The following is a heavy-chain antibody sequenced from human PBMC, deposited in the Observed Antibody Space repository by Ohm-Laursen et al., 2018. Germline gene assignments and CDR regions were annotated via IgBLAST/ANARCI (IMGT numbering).Heavy chain of an antibody. CDR3: AGSRWGYFQH. J-gene: IGHJ1*01. V-gene: IGHV2-70*12. CDR1: GFSLSTNKMC. CDR2: IDWDDDK. Sequence: PTQTLTLTCTFSGFSLSTNKMCVNWIRQPPGKALEWLGRIDWDDDKYYSTSLKTRLTISKDTSKNQVVLTMTNMDPVDTATYYCAGSRWGYFQHWGQGTLVTVSS. D-gene: IGHD4-23*01.